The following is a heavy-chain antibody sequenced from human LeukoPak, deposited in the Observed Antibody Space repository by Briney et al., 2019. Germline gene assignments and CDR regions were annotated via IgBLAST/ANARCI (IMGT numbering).Heavy chain of an antibody. Sequence: ASVTISCKASGYTFTDYYMHWVQQAPGKGLEWMGRVDPEDDETIYAEKFQGRVTITADTSTDTAYMELSSLRSEDTAVYYCATGYYYYSSGYYLGNYWGQGTLVTVSS. V-gene: IGHV1-69-2*01. J-gene: IGHJ4*02. D-gene: IGHD3-22*01. CDR2: VDPEDDET. CDR3: ATGYYYYSSGYYLGNY. CDR1: GYTFTDYY.